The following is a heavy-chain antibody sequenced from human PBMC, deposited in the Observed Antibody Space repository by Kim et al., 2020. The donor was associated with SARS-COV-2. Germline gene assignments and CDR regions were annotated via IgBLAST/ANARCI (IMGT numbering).Heavy chain of an antibody. CDR3: ARRAFPEYRIRGVIGLLGP. J-gene: IGHJ5*02. CDR2: ISYDGNNK. D-gene: IGHD3-10*01. Sequence: GGSLRLSCAASGFTFGIYAIHWVRQVPGKGLEWVAVISYDGNNKYYADSVKGRFTISRDKATKTVFLQMNSLRAEDSAVYYCARRAFPEYRIRGVIGLLGPWGQGTVVTVSS. CDR1: GFTFGIYA. V-gene: IGHV3-30*04.